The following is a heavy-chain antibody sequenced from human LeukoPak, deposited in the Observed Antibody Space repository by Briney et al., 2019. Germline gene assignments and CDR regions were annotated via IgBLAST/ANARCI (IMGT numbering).Heavy chain of an antibody. CDR1: GGTFSSYA. CDR3: ARGEDCSGGSCYSVDNWFDP. D-gene: IGHD2-15*01. V-gene: IGHV1-69*04. CDR2: IIPILGIA. Sequence: ASVKVSCKASGGTFSSYAISWVRQAPGQGLEWMGRIIPILGIANYAQKFQGRVTITADKSTSTAYMELSSLRSEDTAVYYCARGEDCSGGSCYSVDNWFDPWGQGTLVTLSS. J-gene: IGHJ5*02.